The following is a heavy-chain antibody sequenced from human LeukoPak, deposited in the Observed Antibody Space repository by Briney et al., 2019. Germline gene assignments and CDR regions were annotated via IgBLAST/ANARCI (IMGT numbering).Heavy chain of an antibody. V-gene: IGHV4-38-2*02. CDR1: GYSISSGYY. Sequence: SETLSLTCTVSGYSISSGYYWGWIRQPPGKGLEWIGSIYHSGSTYYNPSLKSRVTISVDTSKNQFSPKLSSVTAADTAVYYCARERYSGSLEPYFDYWGQGTLVTVSS. D-gene: IGHD1-26*01. CDR3: ARERYSGSLEPYFDY. J-gene: IGHJ4*02. CDR2: IYHSGST.